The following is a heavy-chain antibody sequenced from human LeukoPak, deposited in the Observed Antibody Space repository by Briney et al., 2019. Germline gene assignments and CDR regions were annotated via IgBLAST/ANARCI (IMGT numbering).Heavy chain of an antibody. V-gene: IGHV3-21*01. J-gene: IGHJ4*02. CDR3: ARWGLGPSFDS. D-gene: IGHD1-26*01. Sequence: GGSLRLSCAASGFMFNGYSMTWVRQAPGKGLEWVSYISGGSDYIYYTDSVKGRFTISRDNAKKSLYLQLNSLRVEDTAVYYCARWGLGPSFDSWGQGTLVTVS. CDR2: ISGGSDYI. CDR1: GFMFNGYS.